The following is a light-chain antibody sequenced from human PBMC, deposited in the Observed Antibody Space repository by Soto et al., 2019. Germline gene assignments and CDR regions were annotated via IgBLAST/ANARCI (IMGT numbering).Light chain of an antibody. CDR3: QHYGSSPLFA. J-gene: IGKJ3*01. V-gene: IGKV3-20*01. CDR1: QSVSSND. CDR2: GAS. Sequence: EIVLTQSPGTLSLSPGETATLSCRASQSVSSNDLAWYQQKPGQAPRLLVYGASSRATGIPDRFSGSGSGTDFPLTISRLEPEDFAVYYCQHYGSSPLFAFGPGTKVDIK.